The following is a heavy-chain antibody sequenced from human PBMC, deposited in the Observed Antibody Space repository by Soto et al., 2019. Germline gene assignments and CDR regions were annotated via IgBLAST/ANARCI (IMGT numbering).Heavy chain of an antibody. CDR3: AMVNATLYCHYYFDY. Sequence: SETLSLTCIVSGGTINSGDYFWSWIRQPPGKDLEWIGSIFYTGSTYYSPSLKRRASMSMDTSKNLFYLMLRSLTAADTAVYFCAMVNATLYCHYYFDYWGQGTPVTVSS. J-gene: IGHJ4*02. D-gene: IGHD2-21*01. CDR1: GGTINSGDYF. V-gene: IGHV4-30-4*01. CDR2: IFYTGST.